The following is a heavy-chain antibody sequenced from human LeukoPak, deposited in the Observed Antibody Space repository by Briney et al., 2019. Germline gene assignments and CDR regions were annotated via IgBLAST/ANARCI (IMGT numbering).Heavy chain of an antibody. CDR2: ISSSGSTI. J-gene: IGHJ5*02. D-gene: IGHD6-13*01. CDR1: GFTFSDYY. Sequence: PGGSLRLSCAASGFTFSDYYMSWIRQAPGKGLEWVSYISSSGSTIYYAASVKGRFTIARDNAKNSLYLQMNSLRAEDTAVFYCARGLVAAAGIRFDPWGQGTLVTVSS. CDR3: ARGLVAAAGIRFDP. V-gene: IGHV3-11*01.